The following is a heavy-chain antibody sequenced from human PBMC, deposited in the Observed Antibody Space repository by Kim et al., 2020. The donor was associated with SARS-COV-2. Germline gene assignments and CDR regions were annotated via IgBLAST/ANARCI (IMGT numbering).Heavy chain of an antibody. Sequence: SETLSLTCTVSGGSISSGGYYWSWIRQHPGKGLEWFGNTYYSGSTYYNPSLKSRVTISVDTSKNQFSLKLSSVTAAGTAVYYCGVDNNPNESSGWLNPVDAFDSWGQGKMGTVSS. CDR1: GGSISSGGYY. CDR2: TYYSGST. CDR3: GVDNNPNESSGWLNPVDAFDS. D-gene: IGHD6-19*01. V-gene: IGHV4-31*03. J-gene: IGHJ3*02.